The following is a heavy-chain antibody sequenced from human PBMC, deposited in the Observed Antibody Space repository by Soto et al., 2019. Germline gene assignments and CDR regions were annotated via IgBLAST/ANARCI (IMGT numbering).Heavy chain of an antibody. CDR1: GFTFNNYA. D-gene: IGHD3-10*01. CDR2: ISGGGDTT. V-gene: IGHV3-23*01. CDR3: AKGRGGSGSLTPRVDF. Sequence: EVQLLESGGGLVQPGGSLRLSCAASGFTFNNYAMTWVRQAPGQGLEWVSAISGGGDTTYYADSVKGRFTISRDGSKNTLYLQMRSLRAEDTALYYCAKGRGGSGSLTPRVDFWGQGTLVTVSS. J-gene: IGHJ4*02.